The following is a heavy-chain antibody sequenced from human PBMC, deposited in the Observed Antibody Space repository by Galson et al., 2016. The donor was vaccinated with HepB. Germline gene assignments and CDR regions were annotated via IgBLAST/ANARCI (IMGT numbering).Heavy chain of an antibody. CDR3: ARHLNYSSYYFDY. V-gene: IGHV4-39*01. CDR1: GGSISSSSYY. J-gene: IGHJ4*02. Sequence: SETLSLTCTVSGGSISSSSYYWGWIRQPPGKGLEWVGSINYSGSTYYNPSLKSRVTISVDTSKNQFSLKLSSVTAADTAVYYCARHLNYSSYYFDYWGLGTLATVSS. CDR2: INYSGST. D-gene: IGHD4-11*01.